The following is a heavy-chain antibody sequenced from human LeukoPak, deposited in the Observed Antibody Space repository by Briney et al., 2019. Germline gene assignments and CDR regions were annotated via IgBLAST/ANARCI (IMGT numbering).Heavy chain of an antibody. Sequence: SETLSLTCTVSGYSISSGYSWGWIRQPPGKGLEWIGSIYHSGSTYYNPSLKSRVTISVDTSKNQFSLKLSSVTAADTAVYYCARLNWNYVGWFDPWGQGTLVTVSS. CDR3: ARLNWNYVGWFDP. V-gene: IGHV4-38-2*02. CDR1: GYSISSGYS. J-gene: IGHJ5*02. CDR2: IYHSGST. D-gene: IGHD1-7*01.